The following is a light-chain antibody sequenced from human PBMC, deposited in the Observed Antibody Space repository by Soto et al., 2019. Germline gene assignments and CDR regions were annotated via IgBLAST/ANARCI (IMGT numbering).Light chain of an antibody. J-gene: IGKJ5*01. CDR3: MQALQSLT. Sequence: EIVMTQSPLTLPVTPGEPASISCRSSQSLLYNNTYNYLDWYVQKPGQSPQLLIYFGSNRAPGVPDRFSGSGSGTDFTPKINRVEAEDVGTYYCMQALQSLTFGQATRLEIK. CDR2: FGS. CDR1: QSLLYNNTYNY. V-gene: IGKV2-28*01.